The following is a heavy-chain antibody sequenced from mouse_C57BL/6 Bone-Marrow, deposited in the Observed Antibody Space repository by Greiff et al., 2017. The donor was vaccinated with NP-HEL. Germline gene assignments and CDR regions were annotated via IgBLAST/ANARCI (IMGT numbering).Heavy chain of an antibody. J-gene: IGHJ2*01. CDR2: IDPENGDT. Sequence: VQLQQSGAELVRPGASVKLSCTASGFNIKDDYMHWVKQRPEQGLEWIGWIDPENGDTEYASKFQGKATITADTSSNTAYLQLSSLTSEDTAVYYCTTFSSDGYYVDYWGQGTTLTVSS. V-gene: IGHV14-4*01. CDR1: GFNIKDDY. CDR3: TTFSSDGYYVDY. D-gene: IGHD2-3*01.